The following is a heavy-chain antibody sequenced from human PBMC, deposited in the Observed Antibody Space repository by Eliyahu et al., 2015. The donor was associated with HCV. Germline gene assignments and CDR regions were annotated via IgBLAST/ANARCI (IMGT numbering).Heavy chain of an antibody. J-gene: IGHJ4*02. CDR2: INWNSENI. Sequence: EVQLVESGGRSXEXGRSLSVSCSAXXXXFXDYAMHWVRXAPGKGLEWVSAINWNSENIGYADSVKGRFTISRDNAKNSLYLQMNSLRVEDTAFYYCAKGGKGSGTYYNAYNDYWGQGTLVTVSS. CDR1: XXXFXDYA. V-gene: IGHV3-9*01. D-gene: IGHD3-10*01. CDR3: AKGGKGSGTYYNAYNDY.